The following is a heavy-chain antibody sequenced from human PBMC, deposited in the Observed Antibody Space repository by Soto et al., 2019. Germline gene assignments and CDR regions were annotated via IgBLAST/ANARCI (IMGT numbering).Heavy chain of an antibody. J-gene: IGHJ5*02. CDR2: ISSSSSTI. Sequence: GGSLILSCAASGFTFSSYSMNWVRQAPGKGLEWVSYISSSSSTIYYADSVKGRFTISRDNAKNSLYLQMNSLRAEDTAVYYCARDLVRQDDFWSGYYNEFDPWGQGTLVTVSS. V-gene: IGHV3-48*01. CDR1: GFTFSSYS. D-gene: IGHD3-3*01. CDR3: ARDLVRQDDFWSGYYNEFDP.